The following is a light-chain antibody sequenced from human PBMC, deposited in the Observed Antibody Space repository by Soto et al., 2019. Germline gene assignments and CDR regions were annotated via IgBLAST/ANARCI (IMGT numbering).Light chain of an antibody. CDR3: QAWDSSTVRV. CDR1: KLGDKY. CDR2: QDS. J-gene: IGLJ1*01. V-gene: IGLV3-1*01. Sequence: SYELTQPPSVSVSPGQTASITCSGDKLGDKYACWYQQKPGQSPVLVIYQDSKRPSGIPERFSGSNSGNTATLTISGTQAMDEADYYCQAWDSSTVRVFGTGTKLTV.